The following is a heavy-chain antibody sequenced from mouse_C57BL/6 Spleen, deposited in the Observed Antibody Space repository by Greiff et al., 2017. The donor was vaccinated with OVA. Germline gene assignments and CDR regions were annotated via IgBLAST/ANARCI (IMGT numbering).Heavy chain of an antibody. CDR1: GYTFTSYW. Sequence: QVHVKQPGAELVKPGASVKLSCKASGYTFTSYWMQWVKQRPGQGLEWIGEIDPSDSYTNYNQKFKGKATLTVDTSSSKAYMQLSSLTSEDSSVYYCASWSSLDYWGQGTTLTVSS. V-gene: IGHV1-50*01. J-gene: IGHJ2*01. CDR3: ASWSSLDY. CDR2: IDPSDSYT. D-gene: IGHD6-1*01.